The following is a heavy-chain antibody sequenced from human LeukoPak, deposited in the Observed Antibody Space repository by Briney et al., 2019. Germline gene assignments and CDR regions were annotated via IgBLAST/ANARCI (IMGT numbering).Heavy chain of an antibody. CDR1: GFTFSNAW. D-gene: IGHD6-13*01. V-gene: IGHV3-15*07. CDR2: IKSKTDGGTT. Sequence: GGSLRLSCAASGFTFSNAWMNWVRQAPGKGLEWVGRIKSKTDGGTTDYAAPVKDRFTISRDDSKNTLYLQMNSLKTEDTAVYYCTTKSRKQQGFDYWGQGTLVTVSS. J-gene: IGHJ4*02. CDR3: TTKSRKQQGFDY.